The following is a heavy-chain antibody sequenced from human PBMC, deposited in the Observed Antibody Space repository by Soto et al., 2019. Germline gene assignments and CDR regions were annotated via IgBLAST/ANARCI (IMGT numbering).Heavy chain of an antibody. CDR1: GYTFTSYG. V-gene: IGHV1-18*01. J-gene: IGHJ4*02. CDR2: ISAYNGNT. Sequence: ASVKVSCKASGYTFTSYGISWVRQAPGQGLEWMGWISAYNGNTNYAQKLQGRVTVTTDTSTSTAYMELRSLRSDDTAVYYCARDPYYYDSSGYYSFDYWGQGTLVTVSS. CDR3: ARDPYYYDSSGYYSFDY. D-gene: IGHD3-22*01.